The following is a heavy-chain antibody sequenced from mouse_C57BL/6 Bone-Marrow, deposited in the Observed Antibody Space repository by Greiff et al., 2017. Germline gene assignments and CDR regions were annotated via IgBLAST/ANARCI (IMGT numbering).Heavy chain of an antibody. V-gene: IGHV1-9*01. CDR2: ILPGSGST. D-gene: IGHD2-4*01. J-gene: IGHJ4*01. Sequence: VQLQQSGAELMKPGASVKLSCKATGYTFTGYWIEWVKQRPGHGLEWIGEILPGSGSTNYNEKFKGKATFTADPSSNTTYMQLSSRTTEDSALYYCARMDDYDGSDWGQGTSVTVSS. CDR3: ARMDDYDGSD. CDR1: GYTFTGYW.